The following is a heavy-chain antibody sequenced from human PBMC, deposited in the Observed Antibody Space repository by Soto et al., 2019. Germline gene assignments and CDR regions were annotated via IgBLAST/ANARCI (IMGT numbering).Heavy chain of an antibody. CDR2: VTGSASST. Sequence: GGSLRLSCAASRFTFSNYAMSWVRQAPGKGLEWVSTVTGSASSTYYADSVKGRFTISSDNSKNTLYLQMNSLRAEDTAVYYCAKGDSGTYYGRFFFDYWGQGTLVTVSS. J-gene: IGHJ4*02. D-gene: IGHD1-26*01. CDR1: RFTFSNYA. CDR3: AKGDSGTYYGRFFFDY. V-gene: IGHV3-23*01.